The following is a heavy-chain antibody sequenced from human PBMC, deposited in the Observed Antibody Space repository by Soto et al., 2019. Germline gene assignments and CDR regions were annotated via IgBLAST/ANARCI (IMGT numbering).Heavy chain of an antibody. Sequence: QVQLVESGGGVVQPGRSLRLSCAASGFTFSSYAMHWVRQAPGKGLEWVAIMSYDGNNQYYADSVKGRFTISRDKFKNTLHLQMNSLRTEDTAVYYCAKALGELSPESFDYWGQGILVTVSS. V-gene: IGHV3-30*18. CDR3: AKALGELSPESFDY. D-gene: IGHD3-16*02. CDR2: MSYDGNNQ. CDR1: GFTFSSYA. J-gene: IGHJ4*02.